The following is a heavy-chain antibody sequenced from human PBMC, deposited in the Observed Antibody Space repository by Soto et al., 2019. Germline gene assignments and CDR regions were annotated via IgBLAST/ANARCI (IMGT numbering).Heavy chain of an antibody. CDR2: IFPDDSDT. CDR3: FRGGVTSRTFDY. V-gene: IGHV5-51*01. D-gene: IGHD3-16*01. J-gene: IGHJ4*02. Sequence: PGESLKISCNASGYIIKNYWIGWVRQMPGQGLEWMGIIFPDDSDTRYSPSFQGRVTISVDKSISTAYVQWSSLKASDSAIYYCFRGGVTSRTFDYWGQGTLVTVSS. CDR1: GYIIKNYW.